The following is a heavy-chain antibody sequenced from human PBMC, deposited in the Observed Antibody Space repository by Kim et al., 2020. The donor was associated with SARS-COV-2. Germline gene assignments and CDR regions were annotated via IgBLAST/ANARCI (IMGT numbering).Heavy chain of an antibody. V-gene: IGHV3-11*04. CDR2: ISSSGSTI. CDR1: GFTFSDYY. D-gene: IGHD3-22*01. Sequence: GGSLRLSCAASGFTFSDYYMSWIRQAPGKGLEWVSYISSSGSTIYYADSVKGRFTISRDNAKNSLYLQMNSLRAEDTAVYYCARDEYYYDSSPYPNAFDIWGQGTMVTVSS. CDR3: ARDEYYYDSSPYPNAFDI. J-gene: IGHJ3*02.